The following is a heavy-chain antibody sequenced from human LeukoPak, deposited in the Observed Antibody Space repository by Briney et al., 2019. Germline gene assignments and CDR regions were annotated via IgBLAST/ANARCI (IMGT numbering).Heavy chain of an antibody. CDR1: GFTFSDYY. D-gene: IGHD6-6*01. V-gene: IGHV3-11*04. Sequence: GGSLRLSCAASGFTFSDYYMSWIRQAPGKGLEWVSYISSSGSTIYYADSVKGRFTISRDNAKNSLYLQMNSLRAEDTAVYYCARDLAAHHKDFDYWGQGTLVTVSS. CDR2: ISSSGSTI. J-gene: IGHJ4*02. CDR3: ARDLAAHHKDFDY.